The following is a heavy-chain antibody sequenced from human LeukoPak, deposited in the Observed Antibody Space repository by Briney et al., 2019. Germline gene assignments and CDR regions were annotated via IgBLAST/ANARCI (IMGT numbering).Heavy chain of an antibody. J-gene: IGHJ4*02. D-gene: IGHD3-22*01. CDR1: GFTFSDYY. V-gene: IGHV3-11*04. Sequence: GGSLRLSCAASGFTFSDYYMSWIRQAPGKGLEWDSYISSSGSTIYYADSVKGRFTISRDNAKNSLYLQMNSLRAEDTAVYYCARVSPIVVAVAFDYWGQGTLVTVSS. CDR2: ISSSGSTI. CDR3: ARVSPIVVAVAFDY.